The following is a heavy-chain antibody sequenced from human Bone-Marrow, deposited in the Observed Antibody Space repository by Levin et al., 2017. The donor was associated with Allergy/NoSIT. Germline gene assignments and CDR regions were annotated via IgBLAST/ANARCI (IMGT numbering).Heavy chain of an antibody. CDR3: AREVGSGWQYLDY. J-gene: IGHJ4*02. Sequence: SCEASGFIFSSFAMHWVRQAPGKGLEWVALISYDGSNTYYTDSVKGRFTISRDNSKNRLYVQMNSLTPEDTALYYCAREVGSGWQYLDYWGQGTLVTVSS. D-gene: IGHD6-19*01. CDR1: GFIFSSFA. CDR2: ISYDGSNT. V-gene: IGHV3-30-3*01.